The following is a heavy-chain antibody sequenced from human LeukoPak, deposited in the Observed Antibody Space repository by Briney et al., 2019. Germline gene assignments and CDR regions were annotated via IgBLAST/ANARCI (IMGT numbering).Heavy chain of an antibody. D-gene: IGHD4-23*01. CDR2: ISSSGSTI. V-gene: IGHV3-48*03. CDR3: ASGKMDYGSNGYYYYGMDV. CDR1: GFTFSSYE. Sequence: GGSLRLSCAASGFTFSSYEMNWVRQAPGKGLEWVSYISSSGSTIYYADSVKGRFTISRDNAKNSLYLQMNSLRAEDTAVYYCASGKMDYGSNGYYYYGMDVWGQGTTVTVSS. J-gene: IGHJ6*02.